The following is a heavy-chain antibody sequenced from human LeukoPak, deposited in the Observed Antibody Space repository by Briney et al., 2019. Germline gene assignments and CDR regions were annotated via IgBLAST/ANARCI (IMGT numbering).Heavy chain of an antibody. Sequence: SETLSLTCAVSGVSISSYDWTWIRLPAGKGLEWIGRIYSGGSTNYNPSLKSRVTMSVDTSKNQFSLRLTSVTAADTAVYYCAREFYYYDSSGDNWFDPWGQGTLVTVSS. V-gene: IGHV4-4*07. J-gene: IGHJ5*02. CDR2: IYSGGST. CDR1: GVSISSYD. D-gene: IGHD3-22*01. CDR3: AREFYYYDSSGDNWFDP.